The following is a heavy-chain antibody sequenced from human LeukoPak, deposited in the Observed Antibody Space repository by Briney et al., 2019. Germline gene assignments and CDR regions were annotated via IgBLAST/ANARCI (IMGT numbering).Heavy chain of an antibody. V-gene: IGHV1-46*01. CDR1: GYTFSSYY. Sequence: GASVKVSCKSSGYTFSSYYFHWVRQAPGQGLEWMGLINPSGGATSFAQKFRGRVTMTRDMSTGTVFMELRSLRSDDTAVYFCARNYYDTAGHFGYWGQGTLVTVSS. D-gene: IGHD3-22*01. CDR3: ARNYYDTAGHFGY. CDR2: INPSGGAT. J-gene: IGHJ4*02.